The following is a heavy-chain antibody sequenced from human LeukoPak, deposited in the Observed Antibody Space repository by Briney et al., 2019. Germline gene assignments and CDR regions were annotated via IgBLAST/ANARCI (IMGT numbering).Heavy chain of an antibody. CDR1: GGTFSRYA. J-gene: IGHJ6*04. Sequence: GSSVKVYCKASGGTFSRYAISWVRQAPGQGLEWRGGSIPIFGTPNYAQKFQGRVTITADKTTSTVYMDVSSLRSEDTGVYYCARLVVPAARGDYYYYGMNAWGKGTTVIVSS. CDR2: SIPIFGTP. D-gene: IGHD2-2*01. CDR3: ARLVVPAARGDYYYYGMNA. V-gene: IGHV1-69*06.